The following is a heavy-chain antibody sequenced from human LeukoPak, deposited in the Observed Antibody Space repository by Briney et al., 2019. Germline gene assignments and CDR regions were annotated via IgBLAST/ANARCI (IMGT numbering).Heavy chain of an antibody. CDR1: GFTFSASW. CDR2: MSSDGSST. J-gene: IGHJ6*02. V-gene: IGHV3-74*01. D-gene: IGHD1-26*01. CDR3: ARGTTGGYSGRYSMDV. Sequence: GGSLRLSCAASGFTFSASWVHWVRQAPGKGLLCVSLMSSDGSSTNYADSVKGRFTISRDNAKGMLYLQMNSLRAEDTAVYYCARGTTGGYSGRYSMDVWGQGTTVTVSS.